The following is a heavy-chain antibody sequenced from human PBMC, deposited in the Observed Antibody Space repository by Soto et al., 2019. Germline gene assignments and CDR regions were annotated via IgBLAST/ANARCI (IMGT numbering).Heavy chain of an antibody. Sequence: SDTRSLTRTVSHASISNYYWTCLRQSPGKGLEWIGYMYYDGSPNYNPSLKSRVTISVDRSENKVSLSLSSATAADTAMYYCGRLRRSYYVVAIWGQGTPVTVS. D-gene: IGHD1-26*01. J-gene: IGHJ4*02. CDR3: GRLRRSYYVVAI. CDR2: MYYDGSP. V-gene: IGHV4-59*07. CDR1: HASISNYY.